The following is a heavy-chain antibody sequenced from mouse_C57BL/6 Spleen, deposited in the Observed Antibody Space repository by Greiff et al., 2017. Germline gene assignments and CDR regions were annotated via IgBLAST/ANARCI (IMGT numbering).Heavy chain of an antibody. CDR1: GYAFSSSW. Sequence: VQPVESGPELVKPGASVKISCKASGYAFSSSWMNWVKQRPGKGLEWIGRIYPGDGDTNYNGKFKGKATLTADKSSSTAYMQLSSLTSEDSAVYFCARYDGYYFDYWGQGTTLTVSS. CDR2: IYPGDGDT. D-gene: IGHD2-2*01. J-gene: IGHJ2*01. V-gene: IGHV1-82*01. CDR3: ARYDGYYFDY.